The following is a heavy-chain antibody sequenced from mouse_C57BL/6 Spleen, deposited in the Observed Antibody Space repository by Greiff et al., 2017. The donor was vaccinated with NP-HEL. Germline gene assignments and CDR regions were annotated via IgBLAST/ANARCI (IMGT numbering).Heavy chain of an antibody. D-gene: IGHD2-3*01. CDR1: GFSLSTSGMG. J-gene: IGHJ4*01. CDR3: ARRGDDGYYAHYAMDY. V-gene: IGHV8-12*01. CDR2: IYWDDDK. Sequence: QVQLKESGPGILQSSQTLSLTCSFSGFSLSTSGMGVSWIRQPSGKGLEWLAHIYWDDDKRYNPSLKSRLTISKDTSRNQVFLKITSVDTADTATYYCARRGDDGYYAHYAMDYWGQGTSVTVSS.